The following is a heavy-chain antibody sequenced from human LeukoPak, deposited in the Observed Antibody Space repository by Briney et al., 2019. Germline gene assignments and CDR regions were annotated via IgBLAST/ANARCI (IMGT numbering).Heavy chain of an antibody. CDR2: ISGSGGST. V-gene: IGHV3-23*01. J-gene: IGHJ4*02. CDR3: ASGGITTFDY. CDR1: GFTFSSYA. D-gene: IGHD3-10*01. Sequence: GGSLRLSCAASGFTFSSYAMSWVRQAPGKGLDWVSAISGSGGSTYYADSVKGRFTISRDNAKNSLYLQMNSLRAEDTAVYYCASGGITTFDYWGQGTLVTVSS.